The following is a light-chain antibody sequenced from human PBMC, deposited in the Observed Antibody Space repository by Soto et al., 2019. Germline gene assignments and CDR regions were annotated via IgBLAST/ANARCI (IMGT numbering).Light chain of an antibody. V-gene: IGKV1-5*03. CDR3: LQYQSYWT. J-gene: IGKJ1*01. Sequence: DIQMTQSPSTLSASVGDRVSITCRASQSISRQLAWYQQKPGKAPNLLIYQASNLETGFPSRFTGSGSGTEFTLTISSLQPDALATYYCLQYQSYWTFGHGTKVEVK. CDR1: QSISRQ. CDR2: QAS.